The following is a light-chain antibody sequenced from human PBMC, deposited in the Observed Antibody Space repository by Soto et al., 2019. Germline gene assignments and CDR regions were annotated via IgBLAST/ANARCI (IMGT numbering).Light chain of an antibody. J-gene: IGKJ1*01. CDR2: DAS. CDR1: QNIESW. V-gene: IGKV1-5*01. CDR3: QQYNSYSQT. Sequence: DIRVTQFPSTLSASLGDRVTITCRARQNIESWLAWYQQTPGKAPKLLIYDASTLQTGVPSRFSGSGSGTEFTLTISSLQPDDFATYYCQQYNSYSQTFGQGTKVEI.